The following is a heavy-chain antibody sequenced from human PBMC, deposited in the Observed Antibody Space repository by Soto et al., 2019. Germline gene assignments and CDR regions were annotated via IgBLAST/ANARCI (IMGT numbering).Heavy chain of an antibody. CDR1: GFTVSSNY. Sequence: PGGSLRLSCAASGFTVSSNYMSWVRQAPGKGLEWMANIKGDGSEENYVDSLKGRFTISRDNARNTLFLQMDSLRAEDTAVYYCVPRKGDPFTWGPGTLVTVSS. D-gene: IGHD3-16*01. CDR2: IKGDGSEE. V-gene: IGHV3-7*03. J-gene: IGHJ4*02. CDR3: VPRKGDPFT.